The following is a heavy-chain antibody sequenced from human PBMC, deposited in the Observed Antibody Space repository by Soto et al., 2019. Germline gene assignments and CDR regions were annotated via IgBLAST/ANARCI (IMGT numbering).Heavy chain of an antibody. CDR2: ISAYNGNR. Sequence: QVQLVQSGAEVKKPGASVKVSCKASGYSFTSYGISWVRQAPGQGLEWMGWISAYNGNRKYAQKFQGRVTMTTDTSTSTMYRGLRSLRADDTAVYYCARDLGGFPDYWGEGTLVTVSS. V-gene: IGHV1-18*01. D-gene: IGHD5-12*01. CDR3: ARDLGGFPDY. CDR1: GYSFTSYG. J-gene: IGHJ4*02.